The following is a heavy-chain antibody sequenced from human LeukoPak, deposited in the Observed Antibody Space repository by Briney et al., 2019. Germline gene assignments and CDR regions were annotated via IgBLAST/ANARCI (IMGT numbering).Heavy chain of an antibody. CDR3: ARGRTTGTTYYYYMDV. D-gene: IGHD1-1*01. CDR2: INTNTGNP. Sequence: ASVKVSCKASGYTFTSYAMNWVRQAPGQGLEWMGWINTNTGNPTYAQGFTGRFVFSLDTSVSTAYLQISSLKAEDTAVYYCARGRTTGTTYYYYMDVWGKGTTVTVSS. J-gene: IGHJ6*03. V-gene: IGHV7-4-1*02. CDR1: GYTFTSYA.